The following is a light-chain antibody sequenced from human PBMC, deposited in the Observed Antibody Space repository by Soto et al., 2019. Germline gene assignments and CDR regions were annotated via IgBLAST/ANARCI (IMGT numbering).Light chain of an antibody. CDR2: AAP. J-gene: IGKJ2*01. CDR1: QSISSY. CDR3: QQSYSTLWT. V-gene: IGKV1-39*01. Sequence: DIQMTQSPSSLSASVGDRVTITCRASQSISSYLNWYQQKPGKAPKLLIYAAPSLQSGVPSRFSGSGSGTDFTLTISSLQPEDFATYYCQQSYSTLWTFGQGTKLEIK.